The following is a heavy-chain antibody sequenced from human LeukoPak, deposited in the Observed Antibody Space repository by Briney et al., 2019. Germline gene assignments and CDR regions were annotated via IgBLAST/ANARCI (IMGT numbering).Heavy chain of an antibody. J-gene: IGHJ5*02. D-gene: IGHD4-23*01. CDR2: VYNSGST. V-gene: IGHV4-39*07. Sequence: PSETLSLTCTVSGGSISSSSYYWGWIRQPPGKGLEWIGSVYNSGSTYYNPSLKSRVTISVDTSKKQFSLKLSSVTAADTAVYYCARSNSPYNWFDPWGQGTLVTVSS. CDR3: ARSNSPYNWFDP. CDR1: GGSISSSSYY.